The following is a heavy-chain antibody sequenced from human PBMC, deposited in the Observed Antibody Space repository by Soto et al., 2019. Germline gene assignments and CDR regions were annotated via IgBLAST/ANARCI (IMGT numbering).Heavy chain of an antibody. Sequence: AGGSLRLSCAASGFTFSSYGMHRVRQAPGKGLEWVAVIWYDGNNKYYADSVKGRFTISRDNSNNTLYVQMTSLRAEDTAVYYCARGLHSLFDYWGQGTLVTVSS. J-gene: IGHJ4*02. CDR3: ARGLHSLFDY. CDR2: IWYDGNNK. CDR1: GFTFSSYG. V-gene: IGHV3-33*01. D-gene: IGHD2-21*01.